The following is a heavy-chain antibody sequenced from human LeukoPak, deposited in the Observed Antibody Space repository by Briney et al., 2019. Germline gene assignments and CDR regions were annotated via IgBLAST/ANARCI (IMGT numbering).Heavy chain of an antibody. CDR3: ARRQRITMVRGVLRIKYYYYYMDV. J-gene: IGHJ6*03. D-gene: IGHD3-10*01. CDR2: IYTSGST. CDR1: GGSISSYY. V-gene: IGHV4-4*09. Sequence: SETLSLTCTVSGGSISSYYWSWIRQPPGKGLEWIGYIYTSGSTTYNPSLKSRVTISVDTSKNQFSLKLSSVTAADTAVYYCARRQRITMVRGVLRIKYYYYYMDVWGKGTTVTVSS.